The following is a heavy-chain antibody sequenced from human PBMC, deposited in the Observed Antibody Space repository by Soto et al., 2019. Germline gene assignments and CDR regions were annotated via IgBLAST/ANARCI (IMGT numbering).Heavy chain of an antibody. D-gene: IGHD4-17*01. V-gene: IGHV3-66*01. CDR1: GFTVSSNY. CDR3: ARETVSLMDV. J-gene: IGHJ6*02. Sequence: GGLLRLSCAASGFTVSSNYMSWVRQAPGKGLEWVSVIYSGGSTYYADSVKGRFTISRDNSKNTLYLQMNSLRAEDTAVYYCARETVSLMDVWGQGTTVTVSS. CDR2: IYSGGST.